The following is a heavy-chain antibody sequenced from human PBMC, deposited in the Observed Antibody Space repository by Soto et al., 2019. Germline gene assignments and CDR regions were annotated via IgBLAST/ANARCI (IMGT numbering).Heavy chain of an antibody. Sequence: ASVKVSCKASGYGFTGYYMHWVRQAPVQGLEWMVWLNPHNGATNYAHKFQGRVTMTRDTSISTAHMELSSLRSDDTAIYYCARDRRSSIWYTALWGQGTLVTVSS. V-gene: IGHV1-2*02. J-gene: IGHJ1*01. CDR1: GYGFTGYY. CDR3: ARDRRSSIWYTAL. D-gene: IGHD2-2*01. CDR2: LNPHNGAT.